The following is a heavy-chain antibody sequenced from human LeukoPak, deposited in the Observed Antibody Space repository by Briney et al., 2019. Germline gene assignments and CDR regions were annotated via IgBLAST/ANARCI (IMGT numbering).Heavy chain of an antibody. Sequence: SETLSLTCTVSGGSISSYYWSWIRQPPGKGLEWIGYIYYSGSTNYNPSLKSRVTISVDTSKNQFSLKLSSVTAADTAVYYCARHVLKYYYYYGMDVWGQGTTVTVSS. V-gene: IGHV4-59*08. CDR2: IYYSGST. CDR3: ARHVLKYYYYYGMDV. CDR1: GGSISSYY. J-gene: IGHJ6*02. D-gene: IGHD2-8*02.